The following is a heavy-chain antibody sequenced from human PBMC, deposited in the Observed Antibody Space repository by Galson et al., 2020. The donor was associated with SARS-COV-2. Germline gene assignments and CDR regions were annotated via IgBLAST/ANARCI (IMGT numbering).Heavy chain of an antibody. V-gene: IGHV1-69*10. CDR1: GGTFSSYA. Sequence: SVKVSCKASGGTFSSYAISWVRQAPGQGLEWMGGIIPILGIANYAQKFQGRVTITADKSTSTAYRELSSLRSEDTAVYYCARARRSGYYSYGMDVWGQGTTVTVSS. CDR2: IIPILGIA. D-gene: IGHD3-3*01. CDR3: ARARRSGYYSYGMDV. J-gene: IGHJ6*02.